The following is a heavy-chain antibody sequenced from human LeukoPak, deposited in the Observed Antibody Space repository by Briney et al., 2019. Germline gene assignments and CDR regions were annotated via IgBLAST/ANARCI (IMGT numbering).Heavy chain of an antibody. J-gene: IGHJ4*02. D-gene: IGHD3-22*01. CDR1: GFTFSSYA. CDR3: AKDPPSYYYDSSGYSPTDY. V-gene: IGHV3-23*01. CDR2: ISGRGGST. Sequence: GGSLRLSCAASGFTFSSYAMSWVRQAPGKGLEWVSAISGRGGSTYYADSVKGRFTISRDNSKNTLYLQMNSLRAEDTAVYYCAKDPPSYYYDSSGYSPTDYWGQGTLVTVSS.